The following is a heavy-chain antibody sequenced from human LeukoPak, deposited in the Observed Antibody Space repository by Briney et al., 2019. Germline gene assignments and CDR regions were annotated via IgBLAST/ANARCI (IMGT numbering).Heavy chain of an antibody. CDR1: GGSFSGYY. CDR2: INHSGST. V-gene: IGHV4-34*01. J-gene: IGHJ4*02. Sequence: SETLSLTCAVYGGSFSGYYWSWIRQPPGKGLEWIGEINHSGSTNYNPSLKSGVTISVDTSKNQFSLKLNSVNAADTAVYYCARHRSKWLQSSFDYWGQGTLVTVSS. CDR3: ARHRSKWLQSSFDY. D-gene: IGHD5-24*01.